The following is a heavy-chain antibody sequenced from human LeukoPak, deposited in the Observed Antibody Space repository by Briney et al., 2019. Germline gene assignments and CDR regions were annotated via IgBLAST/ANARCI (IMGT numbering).Heavy chain of an antibody. D-gene: IGHD1/OR15-1a*01. CDR2: ISPDGNKE. CDR1: GFTFSIFG. Sequence: GGSLRLSWAASGFTFSIFGIHWVRQAPGKGLEWVAAISPDGNKEYYTESVKGRFTVSRDNSNNMIYLQMNSLRGEDSAVYYCAKVNNYDDYWGQGTLVTVSS. CDR3: AKVNNYDDY. J-gene: IGHJ4*02. V-gene: IGHV3-30*18.